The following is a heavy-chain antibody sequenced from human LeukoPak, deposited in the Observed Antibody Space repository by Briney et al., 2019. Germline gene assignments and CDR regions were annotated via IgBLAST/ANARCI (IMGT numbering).Heavy chain of an antibody. D-gene: IGHD4-17*01. CDR2: MNPNSGNT. CDR1: GYTFTSYG. J-gene: IGHJ4*02. V-gene: IGHV1-8*03. Sequence: ASVKVSCKASGYTFTSYGINWVRQATGQGLEWMGWMNPNSGNTGYAQKFQGRVTITRNTSISTAYMELSSLRSEDTAVYYCARGLLTDYGLRYWGQGTLVTVSS. CDR3: ARGLLTDYGLRY.